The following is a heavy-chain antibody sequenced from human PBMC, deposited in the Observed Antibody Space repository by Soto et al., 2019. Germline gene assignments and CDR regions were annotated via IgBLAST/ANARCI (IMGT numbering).Heavy chain of an antibody. CDR2: IYPGDSDT. J-gene: IGHJ6*02. CDR1: GYSFTSYW. CDR3: AVTVAARNYYYYYGMDV. Sequence: GESLKISCKGSGYSFTSYWIGWVRQMPGKGLEWMGIIYPGDSDTRYSPSFQGQVTISADKSISTAYLQWSSLKASDTAMYYCAVTVAARNYYYYYGMDVWGQGTTVTVSS. V-gene: IGHV5-51*01. D-gene: IGHD4-17*01.